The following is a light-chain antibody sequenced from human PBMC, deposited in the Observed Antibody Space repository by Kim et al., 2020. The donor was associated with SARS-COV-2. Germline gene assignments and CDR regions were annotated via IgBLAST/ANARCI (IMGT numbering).Light chain of an antibody. CDR3: SSYTSSSTWV. CDR1: SSDVGGYNY. Sequence: QSALTQPASVSGSPGQSITISCTGTSSDVGGYNYISWYQQHPGKAPKLMIYDVSNRPSGGSNRFSGCKSGNTASLTISGLQAEDEADYYCSSYTSSSTWVFGGGTQLTVL. CDR2: DVS. J-gene: IGLJ3*02. V-gene: IGLV2-14*03.